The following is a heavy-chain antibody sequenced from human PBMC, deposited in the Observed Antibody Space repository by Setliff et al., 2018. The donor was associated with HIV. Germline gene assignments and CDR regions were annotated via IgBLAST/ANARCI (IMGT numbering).Heavy chain of an antibody. V-gene: IGHV6-1*01. CDR3: ARGVYYDSSGLDAFDI. CDR1: GDSVSSNSAA. D-gene: IGHD3-22*01. Sequence: SQTLSLTCAISGDSVSSNSAAWHWIRQSPSRGLEWLGRTYYISKWYNEYAPSVKSRITINPDTSKNQFSLHLSSVTAADTAVYYCARGVYYDSSGLDAFDIWGQGTMVTVSS. J-gene: IGHJ3*02. CDR2: TYYISKWYN.